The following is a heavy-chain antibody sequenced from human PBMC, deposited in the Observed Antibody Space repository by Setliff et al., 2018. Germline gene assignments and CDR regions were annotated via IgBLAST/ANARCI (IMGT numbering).Heavy chain of an antibody. D-gene: IGHD5-18*01. J-gene: IGHJ6*03. V-gene: IGHV1-69*05. CDR1: GDTFSSYG. Sequence: SVKVSCKASGDTFSSYGISWVRQAPGQGLEWMGGTIPMFGSTSYAQKFQGRVTIITDESTTTAYTELSSLGSEDTAVYYCVREGVDTRSSTDYRYYMDVWGKGTTVTVSS. CDR3: VREGVDTRSSTDYRYYMDV. CDR2: TIPMFGST.